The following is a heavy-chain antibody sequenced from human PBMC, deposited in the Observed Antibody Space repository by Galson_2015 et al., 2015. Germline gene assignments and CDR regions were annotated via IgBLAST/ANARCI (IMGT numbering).Heavy chain of an antibody. CDR1: GFSFSSYN. V-gene: IGHV3-48*02. D-gene: IGHD3-3*01. J-gene: IGHJ1*01. CDR3: ARDWGLSGSGYYNYFEH. CDR2: ISTSSSTI. Sequence: SLRLSCAASGFSFSSYNMNWVRLAPGQGLEWVSYISTSSSTIYYADSVKGRFTISRDNARNSLYLQMNSLRDEDTAVYYCARDWGLSGSGYYNYFEHWGQGTLVTVSS.